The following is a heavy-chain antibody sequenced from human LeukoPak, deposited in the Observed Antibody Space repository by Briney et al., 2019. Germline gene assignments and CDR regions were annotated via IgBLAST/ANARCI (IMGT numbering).Heavy chain of an antibody. CDR1: GFTFSSYA. CDR3: SLDLPYYDFWSGYYAPSFGY. V-gene: IGHV3-23*01. J-gene: IGHJ4*02. D-gene: IGHD3-3*01. Sequence: GGSLRLSCAASGFTFSSYAMSRVRQAPGKGLEWVSAISGSGGSTYYADSVKGRFTISRDNSKNTLYLQMNSLRAEDTAVYYCSLDLPYYDFWSGYYAPSFGYWGQGTLVTVSS. CDR2: ISGSGGST.